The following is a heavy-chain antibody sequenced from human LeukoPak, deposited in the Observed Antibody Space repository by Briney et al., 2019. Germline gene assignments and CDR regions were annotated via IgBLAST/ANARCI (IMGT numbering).Heavy chain of an antibody. D-gene: IGHD3-10*01. CDR1: GGSFSGYY. J-gene: IGHJ3*02. CDR2: INHSGST. CDR3: ARLYYYGSGSYSDAFDI. Sequence: SETLSLTCAVYGGSFSGYYWSWIRQPPGRGLEWIGEINHSGSTNYNPSLKSRVTISVDTSKNQFSLKLSSATAADTAVYYCARLYYYGSGSYSDAFDIWGQGTMVTVSS. V-gene: IGHV4-34*01.